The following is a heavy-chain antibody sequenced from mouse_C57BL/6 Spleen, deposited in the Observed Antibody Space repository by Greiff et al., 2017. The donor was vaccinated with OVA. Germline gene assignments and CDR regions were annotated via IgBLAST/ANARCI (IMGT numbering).Heavy chain of an antibody. J-gene: IGHJ4*01. CDR3: ARSFAYYYGSSYAMDY. CDR1: GFTFSDYG. D-gene: IGHD1-1*01. CDR2: ISSGSSTI. V-gene: IGHV5-17*01. Sequence: EVKVVESGGGLVKPGGSLKLSCAASGFTFSDYGMHWVRQAPEKGLEWVAYISSGSSTIYYADTVKGRFTISRDNAKNTLFLQMTSLRSEDTAMYYCARSFAYYYGSSYAMDYWGQGTSVTVSS.